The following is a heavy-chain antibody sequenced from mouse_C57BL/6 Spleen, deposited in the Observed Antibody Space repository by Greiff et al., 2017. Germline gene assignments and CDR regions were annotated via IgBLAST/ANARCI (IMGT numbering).Heavy chain of an antibody. V-gene: IGHV3-6*01. CDR3: ASDYGSSWAY. Sequence: EVKLEESGPGLVKPSQSLSLTCSVTGYSITSGYYWNWIRPFPGNKLEWIGYISYDGSYNYNPSLKNRISIPRDTSKSLFFMKLNSVTTEDTATYYCASDYGSSWAYWGQGTLVTVSA. D-gene: IGHD1-1*01. CDR2: ISYDGSY. J-gene: IGHJ3*01. CDR1: GYSITSGYY.